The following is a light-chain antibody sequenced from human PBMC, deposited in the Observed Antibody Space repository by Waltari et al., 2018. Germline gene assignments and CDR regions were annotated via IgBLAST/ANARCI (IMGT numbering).Light chain of an antibody. J-gene: IGLJ1*01. V-gene: IGLV2-14*01. CDR2: VVS. CDR3: SSYTTSSAPGV. Sequence: QSALTQPASVSGSPGQSITISCTGTSSDIGGYKYVSWYQQHPGKAPKLMIYVVSNRPSGVSNRFSGSKSGSTASLTISGLQAEDEADYYCSSYTTSSAPGVFGTGTRVTVL. CDR1: SSDIGGYKY.